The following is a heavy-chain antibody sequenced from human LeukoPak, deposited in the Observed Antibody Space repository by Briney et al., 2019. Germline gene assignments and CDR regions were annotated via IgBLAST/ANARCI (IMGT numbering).Heavy chain of an antibody. CDR2: MNPNSGNT. D-gene: IGHD3-10*01. V-gene: IGHV1-8*01. Sequence: ASVKVSCKASGYTFTSYDINWVRRATGQGLEWMGWMNPNSGNTGYAQKFQGRVTMTRNTSISTAYMELSSLRSEDTAVYYCARGVWHYYESENYYLNWFDPWGQGTLVTVSS. CDR3: ARGVWHYYESENYYLNWFDP. J-gene: IGHJ5*02. CDR1: GYTFTSYD.